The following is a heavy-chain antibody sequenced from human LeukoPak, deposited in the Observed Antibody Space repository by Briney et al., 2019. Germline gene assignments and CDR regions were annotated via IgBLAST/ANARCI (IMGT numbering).Heavy chain of an antibody. V-gene: IGHV3-NL1*01. J-gene: IGHJ4*02. Sequence: PGGSLRLSCEASGFTFSIYDMYWVRQAPGKGLECVASISRNSGDYTLYAASVKGRFTISRDNSKNTLYLQMNSLRAEDTAVYYCAKGFLEWPNIDYWGQGTLVTVSS. D-gene: IGHD3-3*01. CDR1: GFTFSIYD. CDR3: AKGFLEWPNIDY. CDR2: ISRNSGDYT.